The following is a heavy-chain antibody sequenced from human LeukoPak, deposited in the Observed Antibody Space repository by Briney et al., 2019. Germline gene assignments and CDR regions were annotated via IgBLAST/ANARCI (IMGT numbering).Heavy chain of an antibody. CDR2: IWHSGTT. V-gene: IGHV4-4*02. Sequence: SGTLSLTCAVSGASIISNNWWSWVRQPSGKGLGWIGEIWHSGTTNYNPSLKSRVTISVDKSKNQFSLKLNSVTAADTAVYYCMGADYGGHWGQGTLVTVSS. CDR3: MGADYGGH. D-gene: IGHD4-17*01. CDR1: GASIISNNW. J-gene: IGHJ4*02.